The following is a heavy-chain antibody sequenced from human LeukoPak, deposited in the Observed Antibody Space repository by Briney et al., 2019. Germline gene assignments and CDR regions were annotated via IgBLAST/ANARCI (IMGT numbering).Heavy chain of an antibody. J-gene: IGHJ4*02. V-gene: IGHV3-30*02. Sequence: GGSLRLSCAASGFTFSSYGMHWVRQAPGKGLEWVAYIRYDGSNKYYADSVKGRFTISRDNSKNTLYLQMNSLRAEDTSMYYCAKDHVAAAEYYFDYWGQGTLVTVSS. CDR3: AKDHVAAAEYYFDY. CDR1: GFTFSSYG. CDR2: IRYDGSNK. D-gene: IGHD6-13*01.